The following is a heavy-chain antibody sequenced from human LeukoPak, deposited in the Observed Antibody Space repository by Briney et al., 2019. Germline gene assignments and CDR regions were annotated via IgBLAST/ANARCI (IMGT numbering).Heavy chain of an antibody. CDR2: ISGSGGST. J-gene: IGHJ4*02. Sequence: GGSLRLSCAASGFTFSSYAVSWVRQAPGKGLEWVSAISGSGGSTYYADSVKGRFTISRDNSKNTLYLQMNSLRAEDTAVYYCAKGPSSWDATLDYWGQGTLVTVSS. CDR3: AKGPSSWDATLDY. CDR1: GFTFSSYA. D-gene: IGHD6-13*01. V-gene: IGHV3-23*01.